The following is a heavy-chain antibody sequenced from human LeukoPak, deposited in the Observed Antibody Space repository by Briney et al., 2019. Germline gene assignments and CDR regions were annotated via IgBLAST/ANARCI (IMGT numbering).Heavy chain of an antibody. CDR1: GGTFSSYA. V-gene: IGHV1-69*04. J-gene: IGHJ4*02. Sequence: SVKVSCKASGGTFSSYAISWVRQAPGQGLEWMGRIIPILGIANYAQKFQGRVTITADKSTSTVYMELSSLKSEDTAVYYRAREGYDSGTYYYYWGQGTLVTVSS. CDR2: IIPILGIA. CDR3: AREGYDSGTYYYY. D-gene: IGHD3-10*01.